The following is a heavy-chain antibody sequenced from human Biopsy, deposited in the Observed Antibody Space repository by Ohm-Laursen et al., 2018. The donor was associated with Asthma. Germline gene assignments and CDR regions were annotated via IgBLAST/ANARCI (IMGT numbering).Heavy chain of an antibody. V-gene: IGHV3-30*01. J-gene: IGHJ3*02. CDR2: ISKDASTQ. CDR1: GFSLSNFA. Sequence: LSLTCAASGFSLSNFAIHWVRQAPGKGLEWVGVISKDASTQDYADSVKGRFTMARDNSKNTLDLQMNSLREEDTAVYYCVRDGTDDAFDIWGQGTVVSVSS. D-gene: IGHD1-1*01. CDR3: VRDGTDDAFDI.